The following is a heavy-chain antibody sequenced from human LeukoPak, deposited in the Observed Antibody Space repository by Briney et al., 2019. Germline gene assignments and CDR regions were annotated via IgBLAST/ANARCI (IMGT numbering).Heavy chain of an antibody. J-gene: IGHJ5*01. CDR3: ARDSGYSGYDS. CDR2: ISGSGGST. D-gene: IGHD5-12*01. Sequence: GGSLRLSCAASGFTFSSYGMSWVRQAPGKGLEWVSAISGSGGSTYYANSVKGRFTISRDNSKNTLYLQMGSLRAEDMAVYYCARDSGYSGYDSWGQGTLVTVSS. CDR1: GFTFSSYG. V-gene: IGHV3-64*01.